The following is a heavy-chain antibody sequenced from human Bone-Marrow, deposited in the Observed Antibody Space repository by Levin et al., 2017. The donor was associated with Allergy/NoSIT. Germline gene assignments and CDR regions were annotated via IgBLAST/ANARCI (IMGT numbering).Heavy chain of an antibody. J-gene: IGHJ1*01. CDR3: ARLAVAGGEYFQH. D-gene: IGHD6-19*01. CDR1: GYTFTGYY. Sequence: ASVKVSCKASGYTFTGYYMHWVRQAPGQGLEWMGWINPNSGGTNYAQKFQGRVTMTRDTSISTAYMELSRLRSDDTAVYYCARLAVAGGEYFQHWGQGTLVTVSS. V-gene: IGHV1-2*02. CDR2: INPNSGGT.